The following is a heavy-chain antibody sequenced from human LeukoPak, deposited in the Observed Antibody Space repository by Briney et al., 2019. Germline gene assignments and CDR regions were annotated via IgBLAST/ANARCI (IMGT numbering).Heavy chain of an antibody. D-gene: IGHD3-9*01. CDR3: ARGPLGGILTGWNY. J-gene: IGHJ4*02. CDR1: GFTFSSYE. Sequence: PGGSLRLSCAASGFTFSSYEMHWVRQAPGKGLEWVSYISSSGSTIYYADSVKGRFTISRDNAKNSLYLQMNSLRAEDTAVYYCARGPLGGILTGWNYWGQGTLVTVSS. V-gene: IGHV3-48*03. CDR2: ISSSGSTI.